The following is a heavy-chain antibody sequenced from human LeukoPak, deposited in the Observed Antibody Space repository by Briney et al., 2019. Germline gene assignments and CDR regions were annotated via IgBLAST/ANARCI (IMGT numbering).Heavy chain of an antibody. CDR3: VKDSGWFHFDS. J-gene: IGHJ4*02. D-gene: IGHD6-19*01. Sequence: PGGSLRLSCVAFGFTFSHSWMTWVRQAPGKGLEWVGHIKEDGSSQNYADSVKGRFTISRDNAKSSLHLQMNGLRAEDTAMYYCVKDSGWFHFDSWGQGTLVTVSS. V-gene: IGHV3-7*03. CDR1: GFTFSHSW. CDR2: IKEDGSSQ.